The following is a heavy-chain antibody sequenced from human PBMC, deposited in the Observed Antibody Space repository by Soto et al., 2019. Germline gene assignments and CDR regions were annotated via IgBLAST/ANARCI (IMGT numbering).Heavy chain of an antibody. V-gene: IGHV1-8*01. CDR2: INPNSGNI. CDR1: GNTFTSYD. D-gene: IGHD3-10*01. CDR3: ARGRASGSYYLLDY. J-gene: IGHJ4*02. Sequence: EASVKVSCKASGNTFTSYDINCVRQATGHGLEWMGWINPNSGNIGYAQKFQGRVTMTRDTAIRTAYMEVSRLRSDDTAVYYCARGRASGSYYLLDYWGQGTLVTVSS.